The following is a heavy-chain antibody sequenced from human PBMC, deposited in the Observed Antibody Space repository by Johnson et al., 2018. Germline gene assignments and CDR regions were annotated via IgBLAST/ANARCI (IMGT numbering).Heavy chain of an antibody. CDR1: GFTFSSYG. D-gene: IGHD3-22*01. Sequence: QVQLVESGGGVVQPGRSLRLSCAASGFTFSSYGMHWVRQAPGKGLEWVAVISYDGSNKYYADSVKGRFTISRDNSKNTLYLQMNSLRAEDTAVYYCARMRLEWLLLLDYMDVWGKGTTVTVSS. J-gene: IGHJ6*03. CDR2: ISYDGSNK. CDR3: ARMRLEWLLLLDYMDV. V-gene: IGHV3-30*03.